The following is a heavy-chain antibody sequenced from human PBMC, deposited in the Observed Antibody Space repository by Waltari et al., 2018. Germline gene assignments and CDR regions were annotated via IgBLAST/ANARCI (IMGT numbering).Heavy chain of an antibody. CDR3: ARGRRAYWYFDL. J-gene: IGHJ2*01. CDR1: GGSISSSSYY. V-gene: IGHV4-39*01. CDR2: IYYSGST. Sequence: QLQLQESGPGLVKPSETLSLTCTVSGGSISSSSYYWGWIRQPPGKGLEWIGSIYYSGSTYYNPSLKSRVTISVDTSKNQFSLKLSSVTAADTAVYYCARGRRAYWYFDLWGRGTLVTVSS.